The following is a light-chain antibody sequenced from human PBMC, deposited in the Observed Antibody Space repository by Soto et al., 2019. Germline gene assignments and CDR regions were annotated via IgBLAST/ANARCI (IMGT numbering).Light chain of an antibody. J-gene: IGKJ4*01. Sequence: DIQMTQSPSTLSASVGDRVTITCRASQSISNWLAWYQQKTGKAPNLLIYKASSLESGVPSRCTGSGSGTEFTLTISSLQPDECATYSFRQYDSYPVTFGGGTKVEMK. V-gene: IGKV1-5*03. CDR1: QSISNW. CDR3: RQYDSYPVT. CDR2: KAS.